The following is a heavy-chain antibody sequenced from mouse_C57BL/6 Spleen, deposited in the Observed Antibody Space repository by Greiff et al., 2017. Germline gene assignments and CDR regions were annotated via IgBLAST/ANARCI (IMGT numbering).Heavy chain of an antibody. CDR2: ISYGGSN. V-gene: IGHV3-6*01. CDR3: AREEGYDYDGYYFDY. CDR1: GYSITSGYY. J-gene: IGHJ2*01. D-gene: IGHD2-4*01. Sequence: DVQLQESGPGLVKPSQSLSLTCSVTGYSITSGYYWNWIRQFPGNKLEWMGYISYGGSNNYNPSLKNRISITRDTSKNQFFLKLNSVTTEDTATYYCAREEGYDYDGYYFDYWGQGTTLTVSS.